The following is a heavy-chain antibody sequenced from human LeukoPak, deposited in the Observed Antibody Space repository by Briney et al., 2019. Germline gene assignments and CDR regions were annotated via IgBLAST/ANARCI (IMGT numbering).Heavy chain of an antibody. CDR3: ARGGQQLAYYYYGMDV. V-gene: IGHV4-34*01. CDR1: GGSFSGYY. D-gene: IGHD6-13*01. CDR2: INHSGST. J-gene: IGHJ6*02. Sequence: SETLSLTCAVYGGSFSGYYWSWIRQPPGKGPEWIGEINHSGSTNYNPSLKSRVTISVDTSKNQFSLKLSSVTAADTAVYYCARGGQQLAYYYYGMDVWGQGTTVTVSS.